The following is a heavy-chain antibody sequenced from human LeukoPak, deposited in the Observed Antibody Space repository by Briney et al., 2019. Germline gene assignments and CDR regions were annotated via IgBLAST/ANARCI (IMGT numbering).Heavy chain of an antibody. Sequence: ASVRVSCRASGYTFTGYYIHGVRQAPGQGLEWMGWINPNSGGTNYAQKFQGWVTMTRDTPITTAYMELSRLRSDDTAVYYCAIGYSGYDHALFDYWGQGTLVTVSS. CDR1: GYTFTGYY. D-gene: IGHD5-12*01. CDR2: INPNSGGT. J-gene: IGHJ4*02. CDR3: AIGYSGYDHALFDY. V-gene: IGHV1-2*04.